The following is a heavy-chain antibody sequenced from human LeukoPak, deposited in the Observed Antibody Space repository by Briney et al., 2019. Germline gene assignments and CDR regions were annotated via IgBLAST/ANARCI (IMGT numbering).Heavy chain of an antibody. CDR1: GFTFSTYW. V-gene: IGHV3-74*01. Sequence: PGGSLRLSCAASGFTFSTYWMHWVRQAPGKGLVWVSRINPDGTTTSYADSVKGRFTISRDNAKDTVYLQMNSLRAEDTAVYYCANRAGRDYDILTGAAYYFDYWGQGTLVTVSS. CDR3: ANRAGRDYDILTGAAYYFDY. CDR2: INPDGTTT. D-gene: IGHD3-9*01. J-gene: IGHJ4*02.